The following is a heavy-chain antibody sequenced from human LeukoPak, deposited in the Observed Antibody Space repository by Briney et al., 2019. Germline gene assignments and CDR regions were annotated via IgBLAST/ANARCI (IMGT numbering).Heavy chain of an antibody. CDR1: GFTFSNYS. CDR2: ISSSSSYI. V-gene: IGHV3-21*01. CDR3: ARVVYYDSSGYNY. J-gene: IGHJ4*02. D-gene: IGHD3-22*01. Sequence: GGSLRLSCAASGFTFSNYSMNWVRQAPGKGLEWVSSISSSSSYIYYADSVKGRFTISRDDAKNSLYLQMNSLRAEDTAVYYCARVVYYDSSGYNYWSQGTLVTVSS.